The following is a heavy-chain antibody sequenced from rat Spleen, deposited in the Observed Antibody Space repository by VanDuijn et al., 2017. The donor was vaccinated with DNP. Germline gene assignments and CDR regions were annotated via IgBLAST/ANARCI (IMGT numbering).Heavy chain of an antibody. Sequence: EVQLVESGGGPVQPGRSLKLSCVASGFIFSNYWMTWIRQAPGKGLEWVASISSTGDNTYYSDSVKGRFSLSRDNAKSTLYLQVNSLRSEDTATYYCVRGPHYGGHSDYFDYWGQGVMVTVSS. D-gene: IGHD1-11*01. CDR3: VRGPHYGGHSDYFDY. V-gene: IGHV5-31*01. CDR1: GFIFSNYW. J-gene: IGHJ2*01. CDR2: ISSTGDNT.